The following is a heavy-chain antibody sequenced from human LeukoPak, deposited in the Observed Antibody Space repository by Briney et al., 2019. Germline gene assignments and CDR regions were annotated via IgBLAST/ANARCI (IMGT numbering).Heavy chain of an antibody. CDR2: IYTSGST. Sequence: SETLSLTCTVSGGSISSYYWSWIRQPAGKGLEWIGRIYTSGSTNYNPSLKSRVTMSVDTSKNQFSLKLSSVTAADTAVYYCGRGVRGHYDILTGYPPPGSFDYWGQGTLVTVSS. D-gene: IGHD3-9*01. V-gene: IGHV4-4*07. CDR3: GRGVRGHYDILTGYPPPGSFDY. CDR1: GGSISSYY. J-gene: IGHJ4*02.